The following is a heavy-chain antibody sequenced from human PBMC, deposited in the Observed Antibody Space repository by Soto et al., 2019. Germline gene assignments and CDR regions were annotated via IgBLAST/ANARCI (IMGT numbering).Heavy chain of an antibody. CDR3: VRNVASRGTYYFDH. Sequence: EVQLVESGGGLVEPGGSLRLSCAASGFTFSDHYMDWVRQAPGKGLEWIGRVRNKANSDTTEDAVSVRGRFTVSRDDSKDSLYLQMNSLEAKDTAMYYCVRNVASRGTYYFDHWGQGTLVTVSS. V-gene: IGHV3-72*01. CDR2: VRNKANSDTT. D-gene: IGHD2-15*01. CDR1: GFTFSDHY. J-gene: IGHJ4*02.